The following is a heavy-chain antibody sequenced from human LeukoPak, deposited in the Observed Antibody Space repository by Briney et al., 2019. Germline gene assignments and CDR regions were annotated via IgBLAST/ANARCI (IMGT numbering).Heavy chain of an antibody. CDR3: AKDQPGDGYNSI. Sequence: PGGSLRLSCAASGFIFRNYGMSWVRQAPGKGLEWVSTVHGRNYYADSVKGRFIISRDDSRSTLYLQMDNLRVEDTAVYYCAKDQPGDGYNSIWGQGTLVTVSS. J-gene: IGHJ4*02. D-gene: IGHD5-24*01. CDR2: VHGRN. V-gene: IGHV3-23*01. CDR1: GFIFRNYG.